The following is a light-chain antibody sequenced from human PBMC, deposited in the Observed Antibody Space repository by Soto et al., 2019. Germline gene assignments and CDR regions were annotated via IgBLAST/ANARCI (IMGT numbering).Light chain of an antibody. J-gene: IGKJ5*01. Sequence: DVVMTQSPLSLPVTLGQPASISCRSNQSLVHSDGIAYFSWFQQRPGRSPRRLIYKVSNRDSGVPARFSGSGSGTDFALKLTRVEGEDVGVYDRMHGTHWPITFGQGTRPAI. CDR1: QSLVHSDGIAY. V-gene: IGKV2-30*02. CDR3: MHGTHWPIT. CDR2: KVS.